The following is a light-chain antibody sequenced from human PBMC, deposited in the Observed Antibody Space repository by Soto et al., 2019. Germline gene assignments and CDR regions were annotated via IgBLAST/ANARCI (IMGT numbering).Light chain of an antibody. CDR3: SSYAGSNNPL. Sequence: HSALTQPPSASGSPGQSVTISCTGTSSDVGGYNYVSWYQQHPGKAPKLMIYEVSKRPSGVPDRFSGSKSGNTASLTVSGLQAEYEADYYCSSYAGSNNPLFGGGTKVTVL. J-gene: IGLJ2*01. CDR2: EVS. CDR1: SSDVGGYNY. V-gene: IGLV2-8*01.